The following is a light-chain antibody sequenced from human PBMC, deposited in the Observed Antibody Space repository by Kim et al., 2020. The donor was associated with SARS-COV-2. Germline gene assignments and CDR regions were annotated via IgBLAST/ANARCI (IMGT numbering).Light chain of an antibody. CDR3: QQYGSSPAT. J-gene: IGKJ1*01. Sequence: APGERATLSCRASQTGTSNYLAWYQQKPGQAPRLLIYGASSRATGIPDRFSGSGSGTDFTLTISRLEPEDFAVYYCQQYGSSPATFGQGTKVEIK. V-gene: IGKV3-20*01. CDR1: QTGTSNY. CDR2: GAS.